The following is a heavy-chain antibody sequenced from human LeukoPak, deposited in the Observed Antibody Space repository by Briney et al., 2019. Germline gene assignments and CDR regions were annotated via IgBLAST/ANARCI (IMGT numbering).Heavy chain of an antibody. CDR3: ARSGSYSFWFDP. Sequence: PSETLSLTCTVSGYSISSTYYWGWIRQPPGKGLEWIGSIYYSGITYYNPSLKSRVTISVDTSKNQFSLKLSSVTAADTAVYYCARSGSYSFWFDPWGQGTLVTVSS. V-gene: IGHV4-38-2*02. CDR1: GYSISSTYY. CDR2: IYYSGIT. D-gene: IGHD1-26*01. J-gene: IGHJ5*02.